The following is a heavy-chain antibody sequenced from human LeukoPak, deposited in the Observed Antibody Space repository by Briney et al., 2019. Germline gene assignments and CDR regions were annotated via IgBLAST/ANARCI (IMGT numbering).Heavy chain of an antibody. Sequence: ASVKVSCKASGYTFTSYYIHWVRQAPGQGLEWMGIMNPSGGSTSYAQKFQGRVTMTRDTSTSTVYMELSSLRYEDTAIYYCAKDRSPIHYYDTSGYLNWFDPWGQGTLVTVSS. V-gene: IGHV1-46*01. CDR1: GYTFTSYY. CDR2: MNPSGGST. J-gene: IGHJ5*02. CDR3: AKDRSPIHYYDTSGYLNWFDP. D-gene: IGHD3-22*01.